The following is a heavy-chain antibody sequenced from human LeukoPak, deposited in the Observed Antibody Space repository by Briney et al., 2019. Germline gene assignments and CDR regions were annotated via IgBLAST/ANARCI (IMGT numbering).Heavy chain of an antibody. CDR3: ARVPSYYYYYMDV. Sequence: PGGSLRLSWAAYGFTFDDYGSSWVRQAPGEGLVWVSRINSDGSSTSYADSVKGRFTIARDNAKNTLYLQMNSLRAEDTAVYYCARVPSYYYYYMDVWGKGTTVTVAS. CDR2: INSDGSST. J-gene: IGHJ6*03. CDR1: GFTFDDYG. V-gene: IGHV3-74*01.